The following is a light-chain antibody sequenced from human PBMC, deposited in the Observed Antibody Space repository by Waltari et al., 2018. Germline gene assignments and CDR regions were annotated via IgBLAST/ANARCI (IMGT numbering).Light chain of an antibody. CDR3: QHYVRLPVS. CDR2: GAS. Sequence: EIVLTQSPGTLSLSPGERATLSCRASQSVSRSLAWHQQKPGQAPRLLIYGASSRATGVPDRFSGRGSGTDFSLTISRLEPEDFAVYYCQHYVRLPVSFGQGTKVEIK. J-gene: IGKJ1*01. CDR1: QSVSRS. V-gene: IGKV3-20*01.